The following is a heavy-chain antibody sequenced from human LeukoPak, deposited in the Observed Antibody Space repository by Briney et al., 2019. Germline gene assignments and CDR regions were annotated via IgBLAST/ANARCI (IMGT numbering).Heavy chain of an antibody. D-gene: IGHD5-12*01. Sequence: GGSLRLSCAASGFTFSDYYMSWIRQAPGKGLEWVSYISSSGSTIYYADSVKGRFTISRDNAKNSLYLQMDSLRAEDTAVYYCARVRDSGYDLEDFDLWGRGTLVTVSS. J-gene: IGHJ2*01. CDR2: ISSSGSTI. V-gene: IGHV3-11*01. CDR3: ARVRDSGYDLEDFDL. CDR1: GFTFSDYY.